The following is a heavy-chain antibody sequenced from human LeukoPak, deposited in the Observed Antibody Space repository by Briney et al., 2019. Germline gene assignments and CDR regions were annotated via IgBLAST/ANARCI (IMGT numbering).Heavy chain of an antibody. Sequence: SAKVSCKASGFTFTSSAMQWVRQARGQRLEWIGWIVVGSGNTNYAQKFQERVTITRDMSTSTAYMELSSLRPEDTAVYYCAATYYYDTDYYYGMDVWGQGTTVTVPS. V-gene: IGHV1-58*02. CDR2: IVVGSGNT. J-gene: IGHJ6*02. CDR3: AATYYYDTDYYYGMDV. D-gene: IGHD3-22*01. CDR1: GFTFTSSA.